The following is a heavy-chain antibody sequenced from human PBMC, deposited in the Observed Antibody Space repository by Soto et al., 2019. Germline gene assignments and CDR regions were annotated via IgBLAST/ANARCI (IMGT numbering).Heavy chain of an antibody. CDR1: GYTFSTYG. CDR2: INPFKGDT. D-gene: IGHD2-2*02. J-gene: IGHJ3*01. CDR3: ARVKVPAAILGAFDL. Sequence: GASVKVSCKASGYTFSTYGITWVRQAPGQGLDWMGWINPFKGDTNSAARSQDRVTMTTDTSTRTAYMELRSLRSDDTAVYYCARVKVPAAILGAFDLWGQGTLVTVS. V-gene: IGHV1-18*01.